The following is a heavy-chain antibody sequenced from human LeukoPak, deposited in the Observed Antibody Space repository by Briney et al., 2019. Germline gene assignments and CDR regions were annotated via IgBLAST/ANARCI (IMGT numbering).Heavy chain of an antibody. D-gene: IGHD3-9*01. Sequence: SETLSLTCTVSGGSISSYYWSCIRQPPGKGLEWIGSIYYSGSTYYNPSLKSRVTISVDTSKNQFSLKLSSVTAADTAVYYCARLNDILTGYPNWFDPWGQGTLVTVSS. CDR1: GGSISSYY. J-gene: IGHJ5*02. CDR2: IYYSGST. V-gene: IGHV4-59*05. CDR3: ARLNDILTGYPNWFDP.